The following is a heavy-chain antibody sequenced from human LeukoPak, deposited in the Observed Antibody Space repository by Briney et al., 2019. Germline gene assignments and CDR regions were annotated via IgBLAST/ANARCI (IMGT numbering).Heavy chain of an antibody. CDR3: ARDRGAAGTVDY. CDR1: GGSISSYY. Sequence: SETLSLTCTVSGGSISSYYWSWIRQPPGKGLEWIGYIYYSGSTNYNPSFKSRVTISVDTSKNQFSLKLSSVTAADTAVYYCARDRGAAGTVDYWGQGTLVTVSS. CDR2: IYYSGST. V-gene: IGHV4-59*01. J-gene: IGHJ4*02. D-gene: IGHD6-13*01.